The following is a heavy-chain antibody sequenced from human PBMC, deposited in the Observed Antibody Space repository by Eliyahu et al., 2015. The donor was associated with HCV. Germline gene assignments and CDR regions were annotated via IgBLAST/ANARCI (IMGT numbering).Heavy chain of an antibody. J-gene: IGHJ4*02. Sequence: GSTYYADSVKGRFTISRDNSKNTLYLQMNSLRAEDTAVYYCAKSDDQYSYGTFDYWGQGTLVTVSS. D-gene: IGHD5-18*01. V-gene: IGHV3-23*01. CDR2: GST. CDR3: AKSDDQYSYGTFDY.